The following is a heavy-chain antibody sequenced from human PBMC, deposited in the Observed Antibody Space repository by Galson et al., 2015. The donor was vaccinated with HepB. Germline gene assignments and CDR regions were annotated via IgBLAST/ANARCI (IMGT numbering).Heavy chain of an antibody. Sequence: SVKVSCKASGYTFTSYGNSWVRQAPGQGLEWMGWISAYNGNTNYAQKLQGRVTITTDTSTSTAYMELRSLRSDDTAVYYCAREGGTVTTHWFDPWGQGTLVTVSS. V-gene: IGHV1-18*01. CDR2: ISAYNGNT. J-gene: IGHJ5*02. CDR3: AREGGTVTTHWFDP. D-gene: IGHD4-17*01. CDR1: GYTFTSYG.